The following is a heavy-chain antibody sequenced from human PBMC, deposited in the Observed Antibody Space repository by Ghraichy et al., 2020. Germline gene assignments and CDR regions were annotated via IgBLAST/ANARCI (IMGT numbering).Heavy chain of an antibody. Sequence: GSLSLTCAVYGGSFSGYYWSWIRQPPGKGLEWIGEINHSGSTNYNPSLKSRVTISVDTSKNQFSLKLSSVTAADTAVYYCARGRYYYDSSGYFYFDYWGQGTLVTVSS. CDR1: GGSFSGYY. V-gene: IGHV4-34*01. D-gene: IGHD3-22*01. J-gene: IGHJ4*02. CDR2: INHSGST. CDR3: ARGRYYYDSSGYFYFDY.